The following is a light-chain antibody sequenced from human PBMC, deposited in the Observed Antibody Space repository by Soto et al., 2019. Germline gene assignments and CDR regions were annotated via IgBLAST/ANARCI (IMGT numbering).Light chain of an antibody. CDR1: SSDVGNYNL. Sequence: QSALTQPASVSGSPGQSISISCTGTSSDVGNYNLVSWYQQHPGKAPKVMIYEVSQRPSGVSNRFSASKSGNMASLTISGLQAEDEADYYCCSYAGNRTYVFGSGTKVTVL. CDR2: EVS. CDR3: CSYAGNRTYV. J-gene: IGLJ1*01. V-gene: IGLV2-23*02.